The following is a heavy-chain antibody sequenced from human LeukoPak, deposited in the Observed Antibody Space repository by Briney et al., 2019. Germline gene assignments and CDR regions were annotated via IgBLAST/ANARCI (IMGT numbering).Heavy chain of an antibody. CDR2: IKQDGTEK. CDR3: ARDHCSGGSCYSLADAFDI. CDR1: GFTFSSYW. Sequence: GGSLRLSCAASGFTFSSYWMSWVRQAPGKGLERVANIKQDGTEKYYVDSVKGRLTISRDNAKNSLYLQMNSLRAEDTAVYYCARDHCSGGSCYSLADAFDIWGQGTLVTVSS. D-gene: IGHD2-15*01. J-gene: IGHJ3*02. V-gene: IGHV3-7*01.